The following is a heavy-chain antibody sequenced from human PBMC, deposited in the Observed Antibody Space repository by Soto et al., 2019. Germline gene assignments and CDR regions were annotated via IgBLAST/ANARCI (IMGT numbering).Heavy chain of an antibody. D-gene: IGHD1-26*01. V-gene: IGHV3-72*01. J-gene: IGHJ4*02. CDR3: ARASGGQPLFDY. CDR2: MRNKDNTYTT. Sequence: PGGSLRLSCSGSGFIFSDHYIDRVSQAPGKGPEWVARMRNKDNTYTTEYAASVKGRFTVSRDDSRNSAYLQMNRLQTEDTATYYCARASGGQPLFDYWGQGTPVTVSS. CDR1: GFIFSDHY.